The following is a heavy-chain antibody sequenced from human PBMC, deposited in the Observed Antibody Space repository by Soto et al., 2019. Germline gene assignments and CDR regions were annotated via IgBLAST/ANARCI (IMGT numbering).Heavy chain of an antibody. V-gene: IGHV3-30-3*01. CDR2: ISYDGSNK. D-gene: IGHD3-16*01. CDR1: GFTFSNYA. Sequence: GGSLRLSCAPSGFTFSNYAMHWVRQAPGKGLEWVAVISYDGSNKYYADSVKGRFTISRDNSKNTLYLQMNSLRAEDTAVYYCATRRMGYYFDYWGQGTLVTVSS. CDR3: ATRRMGYYFDY. J-gene: IGHJ4*02.